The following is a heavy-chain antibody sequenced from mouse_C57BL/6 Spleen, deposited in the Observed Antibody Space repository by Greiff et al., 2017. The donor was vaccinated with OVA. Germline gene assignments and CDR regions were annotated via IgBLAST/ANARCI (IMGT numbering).Heavy chain of an antibody. J-gene: IGHJ4*01. V-gene: IGHV1-52*01. Sequence: QVQLKQPGAELVRPGSSVKLSCKASGYTFTSYWMHWVKQRPIQGLEWIGNIDPSDSETHYNQKFKDKATFTVDKSSSTAYMQLSSLTSEDSAVYYCASITTALDYYAMDYWGQGTSVTVSS. CDR2: IDPSDSET. CDR3: ASITTALDYYAMDY. CDR1: GYTFTSYW. D-gene: IGHD1-2*01.